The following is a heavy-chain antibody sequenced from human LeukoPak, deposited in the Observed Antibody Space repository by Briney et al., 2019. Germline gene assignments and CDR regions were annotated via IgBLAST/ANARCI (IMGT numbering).Heavy chain of an antibody. CDR3: ARASSGFDY. CDR1: GGXISGYY. CDR2: IYYSGST. J-gene: IGHJ4*02. D-gene: IGHD3-22*01. Sequence: SETLSLTCTVSGGXISGYYCSWIRQPPGKGLEWIGYIYYSGSTSYNPSLKSRVTISVDTSKNQFSLKVSSVTAADTAVYYCARASSGFDYWGQGTLVTVSS. V-gene: IGHV4-59*01.